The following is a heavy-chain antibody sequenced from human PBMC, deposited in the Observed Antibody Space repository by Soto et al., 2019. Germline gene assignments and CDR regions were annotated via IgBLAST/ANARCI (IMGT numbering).Heavy chain of an antibody. J-gene: IGHJ6*02. Sequence: EVQLVESGGGLVQPGGSLRLSCAASGFTFSSFHMNWVRQAPGRGLEWVAYITSSSDTIYYSDSVKGRFTISRDNGKNSLFLQMNSLRDEDTAVYYCARVVVVIPPGYYYAMDVWGQETTVTVSS. D-gene: IGHD3-22*01. V-gene: IGHV3-48*02. CDR1: GFTFSSFH. CDR2: ITSSSDTI. CDR3: ARVVVVIPPGYYYAMDV.